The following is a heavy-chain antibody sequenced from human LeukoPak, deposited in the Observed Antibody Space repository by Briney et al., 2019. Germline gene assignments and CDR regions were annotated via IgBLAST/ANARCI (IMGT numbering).Heavy chain of an antibody. V-gene: IGHV4-28*06. CDR3: ARTSDEDAFDI. CDR2: NYYSGSS. Sequence: NPPDTLSLTCAVSGYSISSSKWWGWIRRPPGKGLEWIGHNYYSGSSNYNPSLKSRVTMSVDTSKNQFSLKLSSVTALDTAVYYCARTSDEDAFDIWGQGTMVTVSS. J-gene: IGHJ3*02. CDR1: GYSISSSKW. D-gene: IGHD6-6*01.